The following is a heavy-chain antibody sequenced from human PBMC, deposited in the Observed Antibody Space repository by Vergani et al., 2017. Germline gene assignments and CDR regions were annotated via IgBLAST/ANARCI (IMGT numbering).Heavy chain of an antibody. V-gene: IGHV3-33*01. J-gene: IGHJ4*02. D-gene: IGHD1-26*01. CDR3: ARDGRTLWPYD. CDR2: IWYDGSNK. CDR1: GFTFSSHG. Sequence: QVQLVESEGGVVQPGRSLTLSCVASGFTFSSHGMHWVRQAPGKGLEWVAGIWYDGSNKYYGDSVKGRFTISRDNSKNTLYLQMNSLRAEDTAVYYCARDGRTLWPYDWGQGTLVTVSS.